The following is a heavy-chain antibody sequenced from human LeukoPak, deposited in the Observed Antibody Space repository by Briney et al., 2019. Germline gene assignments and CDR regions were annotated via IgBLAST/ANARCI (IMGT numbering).Heavy chain of an antibody. V-gene: IGHV4-39*01. D-gene: IGHD3-22*01. J-gene: IGHJ4*02. CDR1: GGPISSSSYY. CDR2: IYYSGST. CDR3: ARQGYYYDSSGYS. Sequence: PSETLSLTCTVSGGPISSSSYYWGWIRQPPGKGLEWIGSIYYSGSTYYNPSLKSRVAISVDTSKNQFSLKLSSVTAADTAVYYCARQGYYYDSSGYSWGQGTLVTVSS.